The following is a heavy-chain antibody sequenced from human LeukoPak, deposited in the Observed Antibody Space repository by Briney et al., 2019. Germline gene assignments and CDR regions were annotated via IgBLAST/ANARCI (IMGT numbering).Heavy chain of an antibody. Sequence: SETLSLTCTVSGGSISSYYWSWIRQPAGKGLEWIGRIYTSGNTNYNPSLKGRVTMSVDTSKNQFSLKLSSVTAADTAVYYCASLEMATITYAFDIWGQGTMVTVSS. D-gene: IGHD5-24*01. CDR3: ASLEMATITYAFDI. CDR2: IYTSGNT. J-gene: IGHJ3*02. V-gene: IGHV4-4*07. CDR1: GGSISSYY.